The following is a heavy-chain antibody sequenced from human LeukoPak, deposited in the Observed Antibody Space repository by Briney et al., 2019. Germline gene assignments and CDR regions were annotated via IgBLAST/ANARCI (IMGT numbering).Heavy chain of an antibody. CDR3: ARRVYGDSSRGFDY. CDR1: GGSISSSSYY. D-gene: IGHD4-17*01. Sequence: SETLSLTCTVSGGSISSSSYYWGWIRQPPGKGLEWIGSIYYSGSTYYNPSLKSRVTISVDTSKNQFSLKLSPVTAADTAVYYCARRVYGDSSRGFDYWGQGTLATVSS. J-gene: IGHJ4*02. CDR2: IYYSGST. V-gene: IGHV4-39*01.